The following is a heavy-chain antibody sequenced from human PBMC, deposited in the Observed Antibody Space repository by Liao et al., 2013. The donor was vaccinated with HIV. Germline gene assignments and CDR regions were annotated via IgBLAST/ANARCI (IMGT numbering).Heavy chain of an antibody. CDR3: ARAYTIFGVKAHWYFDL. CDR2: IHFDGTT. J-gene: IGHJ2*01. CDR1: GGSISSHY. D-gene: IGHD3-3*01. V-gene: IGHV4-4*07. Sequence: QVQVQESGPGLAKPSETLSLTCTVSGGSISSHYWSWIRQPAGKGLEWIGRIHFDGTTNHNPSLMSRVSISLDTSRNEVSLSLTSVTAADTAVYYCARAYTIFGVKAHWYFDLWGRGTLVAVSS.